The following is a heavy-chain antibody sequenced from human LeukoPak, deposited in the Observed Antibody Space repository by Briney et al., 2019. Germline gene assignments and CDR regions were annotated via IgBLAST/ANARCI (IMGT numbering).Heavy chain of an antibody. D-gene: IGHD1-26*01. CDR2: ISAYNGNT. Sequence: ASVKVSCKASGYTFTSYGISWVRQAAGQGHEWMGWISAYNGNTNYAQKAQGRVTMTTDTSTSTAYMEMRSLRTDDTAVYYCARKSLIWELREDDAFDIWGQGTMVTVSS. CDR3: ARKSLIWELREDDAFDI. V-gene: IGHV1-18*01. J-gene: IGHJ3*02. CDR1: GYTFTSYG.